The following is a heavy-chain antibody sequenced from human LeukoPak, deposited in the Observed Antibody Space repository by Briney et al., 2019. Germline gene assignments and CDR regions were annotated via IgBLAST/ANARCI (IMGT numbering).Heavy chain of an antibody. CDR1: GGSISSGNYY. J-gene: IGHJ4*02. CDR2: IYYSGGT. D-gene: IGHD2-15*01. Sequence: SETLSLTCTVSGGSISSGNYYWGWIRQPPGKGLEWIGSIYYSGGTYYNPSLKSRVTISVDTSRNHFSLKLSSVTAADTAVYYCARVRVAATTLTFDYWGQGTLVTVSS. CDR3: ARVRVAATTLTFDY. V-gene: IGHV4-39*02.